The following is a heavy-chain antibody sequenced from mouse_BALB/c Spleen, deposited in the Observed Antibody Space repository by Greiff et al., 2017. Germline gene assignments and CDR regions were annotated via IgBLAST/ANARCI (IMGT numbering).Heavy chain of an antibody. CDR3: ARLRQGYFDY. J-gene: IGHJ4*01. D-gene: IGHD3-2*01. Sequence: EVKVVESGGGLVQPGGSLKLSCAASGFTFSSYTMSWVRQTPEKRLEWVAYISNGGGSTYYPDTVKGRFTISRDNAKNTLYLQMSSLKSEDTAMYYCARLRQGYFDYWGQGTSVTVSS. CDR2: ISNGGGST. CDR1: GFTFSSYT. V-gene: IGHV5-12-2*01.